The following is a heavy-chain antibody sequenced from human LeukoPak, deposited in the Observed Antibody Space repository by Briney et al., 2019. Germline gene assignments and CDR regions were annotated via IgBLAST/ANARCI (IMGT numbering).Heavy chain of an antibody. D-gene: IGHD4-11*01. Sequence: GASVKVSCKVSGYTLTELSMHWVRQAPGRGLEWMGGFDPEDGETIYAQKFQGRVTMTEDTSTDTAYMELSSLRSEDTAVYYCATDNGLGSNAFDYWGQGTLVTVSS. V-gene: IGHV1-24*01. CDR2: FDPEDGET. CDR3: ATDNGLGSNAFDY. CDR1: GYTLTELS. J-gene: IGHJ4*02.